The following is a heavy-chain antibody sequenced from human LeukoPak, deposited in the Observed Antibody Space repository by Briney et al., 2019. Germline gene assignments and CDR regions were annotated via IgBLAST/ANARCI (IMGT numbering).Heavy chain of an antibody. V-gene: IGHV1-3*01. CDR3: ARGWVMTPQPVGWFDP. CDR2: INAGNGNT. D-gene: IGHD2-21*02. J-gene: IGHJ5*02. CDR1: GYTFTSYA. Sequence: ASVKVSCKASGYTFTSYAMHWVRQAPGQRLEWMGWINAGNGNTKYSQKFQGRVTITRDTSASTAYMELSSLRSEDTAVYYCARGWVMTPQPVGWFDPWGQGTLVTVSS.